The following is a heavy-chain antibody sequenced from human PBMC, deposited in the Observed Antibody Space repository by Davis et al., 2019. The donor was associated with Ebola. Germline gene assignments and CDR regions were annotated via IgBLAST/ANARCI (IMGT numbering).Heavy chain of an antibody. CDR1: GGTFSSYA. J-gene: IGHJ4*02. CDR2: IIPIFGTA. Sequence: SVKVSCKASGGTFSSYAISWVRQAPGQGLEWMGEIIPIFGTANYAEKFLGRLTITADESSSTAYMELSSLRYEDTAVYYCARGVGPTGDSWGQGTPVTVSS. CDR3: ARGVGPTGDS. D-gene: IGHD1-26*01. V-gene: IGHV1-69*13.